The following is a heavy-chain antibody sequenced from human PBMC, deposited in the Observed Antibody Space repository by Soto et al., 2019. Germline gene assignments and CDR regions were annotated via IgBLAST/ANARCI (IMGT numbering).Heavy chain of an antibody. Sequence: ASVKVSCKASGYTFTGYYMHWVRQAPGQGLEWMGWINPNSGGTNYAQKFQGWVTMTRDTSISTAYMELSRLRSDDTAVYYCARDVLDYYGSGSPGAYDIRSQGTMVTVS. CDR3: ARDVLDYYGSGSPGAYDI. J-gene: IGHJ3*02. CDR1: GYTFTGYY. CDR2: INPNSGGT. V-gene: IGHV1-2*04. D-gene: IGHD3-10*01.